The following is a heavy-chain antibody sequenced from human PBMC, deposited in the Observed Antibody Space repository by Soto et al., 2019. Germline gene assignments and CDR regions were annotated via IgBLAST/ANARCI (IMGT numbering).Heavy chain of an antibody. CDR1: GGSVSSGSYY. V-gene: IGHV4-61*01. J-gene: IGHJ5*01. CDR2: IYYSGST. Sequence: LSLTCTVSGGSVSSGSYYWSWIRQPPGKGLEWIGYIYYSGSTNYNPSFESRVAISVDTSKSQFSLNVTSVTAADTAVYFCARGRYCLTGRCFPNWFDSWGQGALVTVSS. CDR3: ARGRYCLTGRCFPNWFDS. D-gene: IGHD7-27*01.